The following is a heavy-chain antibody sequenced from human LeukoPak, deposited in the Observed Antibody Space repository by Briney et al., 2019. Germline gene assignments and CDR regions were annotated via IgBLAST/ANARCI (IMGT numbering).Heavy chain of an antibody. Sequence: ASVTVSFTASGYTFSDYYMHWVRQAPGQGLEWLGWINPKSGGTDYAQQFRGRVTMTRDTSSNTDYMEMRSLTSDDTALYYCARGAEAETSPLDYWGQGTLVTVSS. J-gene: IGHJ4*02. CDR3: ARGAEAETSPLDY. CDR1: GYTFSDYY. CDR2: INPKSGGT. D-gene: IGHD6-19*01. V-gene: IGHV1-2*02.